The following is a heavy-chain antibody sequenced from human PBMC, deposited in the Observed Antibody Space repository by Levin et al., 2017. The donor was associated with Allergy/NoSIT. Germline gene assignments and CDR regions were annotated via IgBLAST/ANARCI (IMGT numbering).Heavy chain of an antibody. CDR3: ARHNSGSYYRYWFFDL. CDR2: INHSGST. Sequence: KTSETLSLTCAVYGGSFSGYYCSWIRQPPGKGLEWIGEINHSGSTNYNPSLKSRVTISLDTSKNQFSLKLSSVTAADTAVYYCARHNSGSYYRYWFFDLWGRGTLVTVSS. J-gene: IGHJ2*01. D-gene: IGHD1-26*01. CDR1: GGSFSGYY. V-gene: IGHV4-34*01.